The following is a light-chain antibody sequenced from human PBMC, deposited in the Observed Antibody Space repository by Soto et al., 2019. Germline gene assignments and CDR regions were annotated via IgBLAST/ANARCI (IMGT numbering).Light chain of an antibody. CDR1: QDISSW. Sequence: DIQMTQSPSSVSASVGDRVTITCRASQDISSWLAWYQQKPGKAPNLLIFAASRLQSGVPSRFSGSGSGTDFTLTITSLQPEDFATYYCQQAHSFPLTFGGKTKVEIK. V-gene: IGKV1-12*01. J-gene: IGKJ4*01. CDR2: AAS. CDR3: QQAHSFPLT.